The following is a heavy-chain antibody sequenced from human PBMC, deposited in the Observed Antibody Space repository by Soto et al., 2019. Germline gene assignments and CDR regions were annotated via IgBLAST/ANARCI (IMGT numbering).Heavy chain of an antibody. J-gene: IGHJ5*01. CDR1: GGSLSGYS. V-gene: IGHV4-34*01. CDR3: ARDYHDTTTYPFDS. D-gene: IGHD3-22*01. Sequence: SETLSLTCAVYGGSLSGYSWSWIRQPPGKGLEWIAKINHRGTTTYNPSLKSRVTISVNMSKNQFSLKLSSVTAADTAVYYCARDYHDTTTYPFDSWGQGTLVT. CDR2: INHRGTT.